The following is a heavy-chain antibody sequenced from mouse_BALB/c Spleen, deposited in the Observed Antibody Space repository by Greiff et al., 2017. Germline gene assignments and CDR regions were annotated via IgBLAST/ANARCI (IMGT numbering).Heavy chain of an antibody. CDR3: ARRRDGYYVSYYAMDY. J-gene: IGHJ4*01. CDR1: GFSLTSYG. V-gene: IGHV2-2*02. D-gene: IGHD2-3*01. Sequence: VQLQESGPGLVQPSQSLSITCTASGFSLTSYGVHWVRQSPGKGLEWLGVIWSGGSTDYNAAFISRLSISKDNSKSQVFFKMNSLQANDTAIYYCARRRDGYYVSYYAMDYWGQGTSVTVSS. CDR2: IWSGGST.